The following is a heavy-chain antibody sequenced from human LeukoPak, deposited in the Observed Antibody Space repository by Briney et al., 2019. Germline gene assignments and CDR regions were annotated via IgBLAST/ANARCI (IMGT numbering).Heavy chain of an antibody. J-gene: IGHJ4*02. CDR2: INHSGST. D-gene: IGHD6-19*01. CDR3: AREKQWLVRFFDY. V-gene: IGHV4-34*01. Sequence: PSETLSLTCTVSGGSISSYYWSWIRQPPGKGLEWIGEINHSGSTNYNPSLKSRVTISVDTSKNQFSLKLSSVTAADTAVYYCAREKQWLVRFFDYWGQGTLVTVSS. CDR1: GGSISSYY.